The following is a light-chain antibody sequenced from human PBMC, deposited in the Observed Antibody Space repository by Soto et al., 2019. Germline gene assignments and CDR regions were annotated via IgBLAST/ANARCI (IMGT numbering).Light chain of an antibody. Sequence: EIVLTQSPAILSMSPGERATFSCRASQSVGSYFAWYQQKPGQAPRLLIYDASNRATGVPARFSGSGSETDFSPTISSLEPEDFAVYYCQQHSYWPATFGQGTKVEIK. CDR2: DAS. CDR1: QSVGSY. V-gene: IGKV3-11*01. J-gene: IGKJ1*01. CDR3: QQHSYWPAT.